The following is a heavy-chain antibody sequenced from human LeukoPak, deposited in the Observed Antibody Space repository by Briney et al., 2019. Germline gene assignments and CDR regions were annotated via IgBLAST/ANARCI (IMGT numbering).Heavy chain of an antibody. Sequence: SETLSLTCAVYGGSFIGNYWIWIRQPPGKGLEWIGEINHSGNSNYNPSLKSRVTMSVDTSKNQFSLMLNSVTAADTAVYYCARKAVGPTSNYFDYWGQGTLVTVSS. D-gene: IGHD1-1*01. CDR1: GGSFIGNY. CDR3: ARKAVGPTSNYFDY. J-gene: IGHJ4*02. CDR2: INHSGNS. V-gene: IGHV4-34*01.